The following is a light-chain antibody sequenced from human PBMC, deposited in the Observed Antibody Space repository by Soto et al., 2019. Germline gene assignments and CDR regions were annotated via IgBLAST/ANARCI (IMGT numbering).Light chain of an antibody. V-gene: IGKV3-11*01. J-gene: IGKJ4*01. CDR3: QQRSDWPT. Sequence: EIVLTQSPATLSLSPGERATLSCRASQNVSSHLAWYQLTPDQAPRLLIYDASKRATGIPARFSGSGSGTDFTLTISSLEPEDFAVYVCQQRSDWPTFGGGTKVEIK. CDR1: QNVSSH. CDR2: DAS.